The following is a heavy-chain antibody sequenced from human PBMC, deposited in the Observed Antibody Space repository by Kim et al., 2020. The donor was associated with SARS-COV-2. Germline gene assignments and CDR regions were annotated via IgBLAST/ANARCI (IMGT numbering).Heavy chain of an antibody. Sequence: GGSLRLSCAASGFTFSTYEMNCVRQAPGKGLEWVSYISNSGRTIYYGDSVKGRFTFSRDNDKSSLSLQMNSLRAEDTAVYYCAREGASVDDAFDIWGQGTMVTVSS. D-gene: IGHD1-26*01. CDR2: ISNSGRTI. CDR1: GFTFSTYE. CDR3: AREGASVDDAFDI. J-gene: IGHJ3*02. V-gene: IGHV3-48*03.